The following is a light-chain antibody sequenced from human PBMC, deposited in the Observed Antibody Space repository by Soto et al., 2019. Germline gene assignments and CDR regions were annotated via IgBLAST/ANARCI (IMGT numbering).Light chain of an antibody. CDR1: QSVSSY. Sequence: EIVLTQSPATLSLSPGERATLSCRTSQSVSSYLAWYQQKPGQAPRLLIYDASNRATGIPARFGGSGSGTDFTLTISSLEPEDFAVYYCQQRYNWPWTVGQGTKVEIK. J-gene: IGKJ1*01. CDR2: DAS. V-gene: IGKV3-11*01. CDR3: QQRYNWPWT.